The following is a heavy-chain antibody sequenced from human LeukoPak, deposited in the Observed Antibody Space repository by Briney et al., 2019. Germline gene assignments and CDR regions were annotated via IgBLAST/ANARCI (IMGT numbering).Heavy chain of an antibody. CDR3: ARAGLRLSGWLREYSYDS. CDR2: VNHAEIT. CDR1: GGSFDGHY. V-gene: IGHV4-34*01. D-gene: IGHD3-3*01. J-gene: IGHJ4*02. Sequence: SETLSLTCAVYGGSFDGHYWTWIRQSPERGLEWIGEVNHAEITHYNPSLRSRLTLSTDASKNQFSLRLTSVSAADTAVYYCARAGLRLSGWLREYSYDSWSQGILVTVSS.